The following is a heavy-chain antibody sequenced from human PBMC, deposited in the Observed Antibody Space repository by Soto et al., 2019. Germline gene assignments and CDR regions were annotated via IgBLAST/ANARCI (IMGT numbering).Heavy chain of an antibody. V-gene: IGHV4-59*01. Sequence: SETLSLTCTVSGGSINSFYWSWIRQSPGKGPECIGYIYYTGSTVYNPSLKRRTTISLDTSKNQFSLNLTSVTAADTAVYYCARVRYGSGSYLHAFDYWGQGTLVTVSS. D-gene: IGHD3-10*01. CDR2: IYYTGST. CDR3: ARVRYGSGSYLHAFDY. J-gene: IGHJ4*02. CDR1: GGSINSFY.